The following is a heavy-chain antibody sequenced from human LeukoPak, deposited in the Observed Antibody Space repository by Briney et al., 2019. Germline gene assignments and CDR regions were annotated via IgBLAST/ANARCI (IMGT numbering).Heavy chain of an antibody. CDR1: GFTFSNYW. J-gene: IGHJ4*02. V-gene: IGHV3-74*01. Sequence: PGGSLRLSCVASGFTFSNYWMHWVRHPPGKGLVWVSRIYVDGRTTNYADSVKGRFTISRDNAKNSLYLQMNSLRDKDTAVYYCAREDEGFDYWGQGTLVTVSS. CDR2: IYVDGRTT. CDR3: AREDEGFDY.